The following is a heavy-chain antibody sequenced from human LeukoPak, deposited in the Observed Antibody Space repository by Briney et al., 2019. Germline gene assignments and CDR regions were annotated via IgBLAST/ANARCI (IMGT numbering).Heavy chain of an antibody. D-gene: IGHD3-22*01. J-gene: IGHJ5*02. V-gene: IGHV4-30-4*01. Sequence: SQTLSLTCTVSGGSISSGDYYWSWIRQPPGKGLEWIAYMYYSGSTYYNPSLKSRVTMSADTSKNQLSLKLSSVTAADTAVYYCARPYYYDSRIDPWGQGILITVSS. CDR3: ARPYYYDSRIDP. CDR1: GGSISSGDYY. CDR2: MYYSGST.